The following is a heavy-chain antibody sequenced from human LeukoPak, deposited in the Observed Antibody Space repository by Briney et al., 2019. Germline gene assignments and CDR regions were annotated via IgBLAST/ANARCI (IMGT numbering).Heavy chain of an antibody. Sequence: GGSLRLCCAASGFTFSSYSMNWVRQAPGKGLEWVSSISTSSSYKYYADSLKGRSTISRDNAKNSLYLQMNSLGAEDTAVFFFEQKTAYDILTGPNDYWGQGTLVTVSS. D-gene: IGHD3-9*01. J-gene: IGHJ4*02. CDR2: ISTSSSYK. CDR3: EQKTAYDILTGPNDY. V-gene: IGHV3-21*01. CDR1: GFTFSSYS.